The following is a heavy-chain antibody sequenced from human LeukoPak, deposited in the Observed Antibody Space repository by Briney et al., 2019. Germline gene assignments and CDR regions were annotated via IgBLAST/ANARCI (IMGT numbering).Heavy chain of an antibody. CDR2: IKDDGSEK. J-gene: IGHJ4*02. CDR1: GFSFSNYW. CDR3: ARRSTEDY. D-gene: IGHD2-2*01. Sequence: GGSLRLSCVASGFSFSNYWMSWVLQAPGKGLEWVATIKDDGSEKYSVQGRFTISRDNAKNSLYLQMNSLRVEDTAVYYCARRSTEDYWGQGTLVTVSS. V-gene: IGHV3-7*01.